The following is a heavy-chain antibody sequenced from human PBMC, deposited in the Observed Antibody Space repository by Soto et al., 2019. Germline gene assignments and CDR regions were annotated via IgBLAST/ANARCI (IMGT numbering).Heavy chain of an antibody. CDR2: VIPILGMA. Sequence: QVQLVQSGAEVKKPGSSVKVSCEASGGTFSSYSFSWVRQAPGQGLEWMGRVIPILGMANYAQKFQGRVTISADKSTSTGYMKLSSLRSEDTAVYYCARGGAVVVPGAVDRHNWFVPWGQGTLVTVSS. J-gene: IGHJ5*02. CDR1: GGTFSSYS. D-gene: IGHD2-2*01. CDR3: ARGGAVVVPGAVDRHNWFVP. V-gene: IGHV1-69*02.